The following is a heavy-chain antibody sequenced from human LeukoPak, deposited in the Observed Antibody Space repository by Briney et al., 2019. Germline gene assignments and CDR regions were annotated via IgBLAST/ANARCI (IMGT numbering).Heavy chain of an antibody. CDR1: GFTFSSYG. CDR3: ARGSSGWFEDY. V-gene: IGHV3-48*01. D-gene: IGHD6-19*01. J-gene: IGHJ4*02. CDR2: ISSSSSTI. Sequence: GGSLRLSCAASGFTFSSYGMNWVRQAPGKGLEWVSYISSSSSTIYYADSVKGRFTISRDNAKNSLYLQLNSLRAEDTAVYYCARGSSGWFEDYWGQGTLVTVSS.